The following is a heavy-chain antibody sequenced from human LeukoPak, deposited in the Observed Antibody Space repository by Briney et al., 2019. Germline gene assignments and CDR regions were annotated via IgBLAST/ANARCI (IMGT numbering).Heavy chain of an antibody. CDR1: GFTFSGSA. D-gene: IGHD1-1*01. J-gene: IGHJ4*02. CDR3: TSSTTEDG. V-gene: IGHV3-73*01. Sequence: GGSLKLSCAASGFTFSGSAMHWGRQASGKGLEWVGRIRSKANSYATAYAASVKGRFTISRDDSKNTAYLQKSSLKSEDTAVYYCTSSTTEDGWGQGPLVTVSS. CDR2: IRSKANSYAT.